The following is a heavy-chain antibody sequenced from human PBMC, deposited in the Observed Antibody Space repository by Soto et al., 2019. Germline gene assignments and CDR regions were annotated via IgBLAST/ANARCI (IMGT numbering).Heavy chain of an antibody. V-gene: IGHV3-33*01. CDR1: GFTFSSYG. Sequence: QVQLVESGGGVVQPGRSLRLSCAASGFTFSSYGMHWVRQAPGKGLEWVAVIWYDGSNKYYADSVKGRFTISRDNSKNTLYLQMNSLRAEDTAVYYCARDPRPSITMIVVVTLGGMDVWGQGTTVTVSS. J-gene: IGHJ6*02. CDR2: IWYDGSNK. D-gene: IGHD3-22*01. CDR3: ARDPRPSITMIVVVTLGGMDV.